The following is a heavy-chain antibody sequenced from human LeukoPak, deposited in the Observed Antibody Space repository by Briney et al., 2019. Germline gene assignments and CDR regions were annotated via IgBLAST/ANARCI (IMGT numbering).Heavy chain of an antibody. CDR2: IKEDGSEK. J-gene: IGHJ4*02. CDR1: GFTFTSYW. D-gene: IGHD3-22*01. Sequence: GGSLRLSCAASGFTFTSYWMTWVRQAPGKGLEWVANIKEDGSEKYYVDSVKGRFTISRDNAKNSLYLQMNSLRAEDTAVYYCARNSYDSSGYYVYWGQGTLVTVSS. CDR3: ARNSYDSSGYYVY. V-gene: IGHV3-7*01.